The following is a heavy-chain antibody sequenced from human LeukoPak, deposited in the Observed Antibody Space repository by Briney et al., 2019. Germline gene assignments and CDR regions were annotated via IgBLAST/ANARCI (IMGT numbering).Heavy chain of an antibody. Sequence: ASLKASCKASRYTLTSYAMHCKRQAPGQRPECMGWINAGNGNTKYSQKFQGRVTITRDTSASTAYMELSSLRSEDTAVYYCARVLIAARFFVRREYYFDYWGQGTLVTVSS. J-gene: IGHJ4*02. CDR3: ARVLIAARFFVRREYYFDY. D-gene: IGHD6-6*01. CDR2: INAGNGNT. V-gene: IGHV1-3*01. CDR1: RYTLTSYA.